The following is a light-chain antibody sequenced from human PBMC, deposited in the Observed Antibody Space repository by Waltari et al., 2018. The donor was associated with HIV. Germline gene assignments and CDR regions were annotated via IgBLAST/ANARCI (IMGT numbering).Light chain of an antibody. V-gene: IGLV2-14*03. CDR3: SSYTSSNTLPYV. J-gene: IGLJ1*01. CDR2: DVS. CDR1: SSDVGGYNY. Sequence: QSALTQPASVSGSPGQSITISCTGTSSDVGGYNYVSWYQQHPGKAPKLMIYDVSNRPSGVSNRFSGSKAGNTASRAISGLQAEDEADYYCSSYTSSNTLPYVFGTGTKVTV.